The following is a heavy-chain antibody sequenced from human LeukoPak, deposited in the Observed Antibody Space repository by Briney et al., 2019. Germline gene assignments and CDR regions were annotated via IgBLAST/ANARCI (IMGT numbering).Heavy chain of an antibody. CDR1: GGSISSYY. V-gene: IGHV4-59*01. CDR2: IYYSGST. CDR3: ARVRAIQLWFSQWACYFDY. J-gene: IGHJ4*02. Sequence: PSETLSLTCTVSGGSISSYYWSWIRQPPGKGLEWIGYIYYSGSTNYNPSLKSRVTISVDTSKNQFSLKLSSVTAADTAVYYCARVRAIQLWFSQWACYFDYWGQGTLVTVSS. D-gene: IGHD5-18*01.